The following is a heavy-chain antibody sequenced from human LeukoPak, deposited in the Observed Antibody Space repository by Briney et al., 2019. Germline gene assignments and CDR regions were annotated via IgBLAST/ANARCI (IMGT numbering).Heavy chain of an antibody. Sequence: PGGSLRLSCAASGFTFSSNAMSWVRQAPGKGLEWVANIKQDGSEKYYVDSVKGRFTISRDNAKNSLYLQMNSLRAEDTAVYYCARGLRRGYSYGYGYWGQGTLVTVSS. J-gene: IGHJ4*02. CDR2: IKQDGSEK. V-gene: IGHV3-7*01. CDR3: ARGLRRGYSYGYGY. CDR1: GFTFSSNA. D-gene: IGHD5-18*01.